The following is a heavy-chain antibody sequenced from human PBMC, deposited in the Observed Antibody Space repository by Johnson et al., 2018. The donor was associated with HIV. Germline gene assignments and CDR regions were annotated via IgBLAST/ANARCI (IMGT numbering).Heavy chain of an antibody. Sequence: QVQLVESGGGVVQPGRSLRLSCAASGFTFSSYAMHWVRQAPGKGLEWVAVISYDVSNKYYADSVKGRFTISRDNSKNTLYLQMNSLRAEDTAVYYCAREMYNWNDRSDAFDIWGQGTMVTVSS. CDR2: ISYDVSNK. D-gene: IGHD1-20*01. CDR1: GFTFSSYA. J-gene: IGHJ3*02. CDR3: AREMYNWNDRSDAFDI. V-gene: IGHV3-30*04.